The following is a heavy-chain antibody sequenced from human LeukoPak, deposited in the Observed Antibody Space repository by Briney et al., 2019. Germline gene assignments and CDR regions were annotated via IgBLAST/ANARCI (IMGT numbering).Heavy chain of an antibody. CDR1: GFTFSSYA. J-gene: IGHJ4*02. D-gene: IGHD6-13*01. Sequence: GGSLRLSCAASGFTFSSYAMHWVRQAPGKGLEWVAVISYDGSNKYYADSVKGRFTISRDNSKNTLYLQTNSLRAEDTAVYYCARDGPAAACFDYWGQGTLVTVSS. CDR3: ARDGPAAACFDY. CDR2: ISYDGSNK. V-gene: IGHV3-30*04.